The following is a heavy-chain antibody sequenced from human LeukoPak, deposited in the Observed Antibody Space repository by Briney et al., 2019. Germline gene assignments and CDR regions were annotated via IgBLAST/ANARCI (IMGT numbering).Heavy chain of an antibody. V-gene: IGHV4-39*01. D-gene: IGHD6-13*01. Sequence: PSETLSLTCTVSGDSISGSYYYWGWIRQPPGRGLEWIGTIYYSGNTYYSPSLKSRVTISVDKSRNHFSLKLSSVTAADTAVYYCASSDSWYRFDYWGQGTLVTVPS. J-gene: IGHJ4*02. CDR2: IYYSGNT. CDR1: GDSISGSYYY. CDR3: ASSDSWYRFDY.